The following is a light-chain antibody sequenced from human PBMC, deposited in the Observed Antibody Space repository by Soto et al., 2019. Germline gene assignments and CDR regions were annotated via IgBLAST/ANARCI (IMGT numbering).Light chain of an antibody. J-gene: IGKJ4*01. CDR3: QQYASSPLT. CDR2: HAS. V-gene: IGKV3-20*01. Sequence: EIVLTQSPGTLSLSPGERATLSCRASQSVGRDYLAWYQQKPGQAPRLLIYHASNRATGIPDRFSGSGSGTDFTLTISRLEPEDFAEFYCQQYASSPLTLGGATKVEIK. CDR1: QSVGRDY.